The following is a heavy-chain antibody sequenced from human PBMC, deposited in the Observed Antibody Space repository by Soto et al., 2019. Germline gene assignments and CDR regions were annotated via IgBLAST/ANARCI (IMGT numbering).Heavy chain of an antibody. CDR3: ARDTLPADICSGGSCYKTGPFYYYYGMDV. CDR2: IWYDGSNK. D-gene: IGHD2-15*01. J-gene: IGHJ6*02. V-gene: IGHV3-33*01. Sequence: GGSLRLSCAASGFTFSSYGMHWVRQALGMGLEWVAVIWYDGSNKYYADSVKGRFTISRDNSKNTLYLQMNSLRAEDTAVYYSARDTLPADICSGGSCYKTGPFYYYYGMDVWGQGTTVTVSS. CDR1: GFTFSSYG.